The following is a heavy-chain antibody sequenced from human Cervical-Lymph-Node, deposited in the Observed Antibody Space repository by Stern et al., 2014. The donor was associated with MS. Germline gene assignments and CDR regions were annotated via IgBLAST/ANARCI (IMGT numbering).Heavy chain of an antibody. CDR3: SRDADAYSLVFGY. CDR2: IHYSGTT. Sequence: QLQLQESGPGLVKPSQTLSLTCAVSGCSISSREYYWSWIRQSPGKGLEWLGYIHYSGTTCYNPSLKSRVTISVDTSKNQFSLKLSSVTAADTAVYYCSRDADAYSLVFGYWGRGTLVTVSS. D-gene: IGHD5-24*01. J-gene: IGHJ4*02. CDR1: GCSISSREYY. V-gene: IGHV4-30-4*08.